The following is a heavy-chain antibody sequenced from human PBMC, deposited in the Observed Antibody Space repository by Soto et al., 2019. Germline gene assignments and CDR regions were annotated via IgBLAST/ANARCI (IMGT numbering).Heavy chain of an antibody. CDR3: ARYDFWTGYPFDY. CDR1: GFTFSSYS. J-gene: IGHJ4*02. V-gene: IGHV3-48*01. D-gene: IGHD3-3*01. Sequence: GGSLRLSCAASGFTFSSYSMNWVRQAPGKGLEWVLYISGSSSTIYYADSVKGRFTISRDNAKNSLYLQMNSLRVEDTAVYYCARYDFWTGYPFDYWGQGTLVTVSS. CDR2: ISGSSSTI.